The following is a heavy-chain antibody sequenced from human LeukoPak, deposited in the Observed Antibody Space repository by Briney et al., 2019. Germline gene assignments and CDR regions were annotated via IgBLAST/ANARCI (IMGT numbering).Heavy chain of an antibody. Sequence: ASVKVSCKASGYTSTGYYMHWVRQAPGQGLEWMGWINPNSGGTNYAQKFQGRVTMTRDTSISTAYMELSRLRSDDTAVYYCASRYYYDSSGYYYEQRAQDPYYYYGMDVWGQGTTVTVSS. J-gene: IGHJ6*02. CDR2: INPNSGGT. D-gene: IGHD3-22*01. CDR1: GYTSTGYY. V-gene: IGHV1-2*02. CDR3: ASRYYYDSSGYYYEQRAQDPYYYYGMDV.